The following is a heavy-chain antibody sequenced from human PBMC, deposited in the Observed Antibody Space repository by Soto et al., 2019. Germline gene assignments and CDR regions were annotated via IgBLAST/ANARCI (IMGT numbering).Heavy chain of an antibody. CDR3: ARDMGLYGMDV. CDR2: ISYDGSNK. V-gene: IGHV3-30-3*01. J-gene: IGHJ6*02. D-gene: IGHD3-10*01. Sequence: LRLSCAASGFTFSSYAMHWVRQAPGKGLEWVAVISYDGSNKYYADSVKGRFTISRDNSKNTLYLQMNSLRAEDTAVYYCARDMGLYGMDVWGQGTTVTVSS. CDR1: GFTFSSYA.